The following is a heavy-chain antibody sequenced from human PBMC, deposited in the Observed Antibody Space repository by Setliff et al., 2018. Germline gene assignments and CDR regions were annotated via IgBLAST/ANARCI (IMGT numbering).Heavy chain of an antibody. CDR1: GDSINSRTNY. CDR2: IYASWST. Sequence: SETLSLTCTVSGDSINSRTNYWSWIRQPAGKGPEWIGHIYASWSTNYNPSLKSRVTISLDTSRNHFSLNLTSLTAADTALYYCARDNIGPDALDIWGQGTMVTVSS. J-gene: IGHJ3*02. CDR3: ARDNIGPDALDI. D-gene: IGHD1-20*01. V-gene: IGHV4-61*10.